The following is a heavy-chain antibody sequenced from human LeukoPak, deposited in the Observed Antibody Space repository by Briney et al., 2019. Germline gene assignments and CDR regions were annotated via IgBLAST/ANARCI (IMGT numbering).Heavy chain of an antibody. CDR3: AKDLRDAFDI. CDR2: IRYDGSNE. Sequence: GGSLRLSCAASGFTFSSYGMHWVRQAPGKGLEWVAFIRYDGSNEYYADSVKGRFTISRDNSKNTLYLQMNSLRAEDTAVYYCAKDLRDAFDIWGQGTMVTVSS. V-gene: IGHV3-30*02. J-gene: IGHJ3*02. CDR1: GFTFSSYG.